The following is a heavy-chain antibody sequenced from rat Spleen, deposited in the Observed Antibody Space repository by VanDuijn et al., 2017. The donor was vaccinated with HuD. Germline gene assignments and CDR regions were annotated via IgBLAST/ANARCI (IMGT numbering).Heavy chain of an antibody. CDR2: MWNDGDT. D-gene: IGHD1-12*02. CDR1: GFSLTRNH. CDR3: ARDHGSYYPFAY. J-gene: IGHJ3*01. Sequence: QVQLKESGPGLVQPSQTLSLTCTVSGFSLTRNHVHWVRQPPGKGLEWMGIMWNDGDTSYNSALKSRLRISRDTSKSQVFLKMNSLQTEDTATYYCARDHGSYYPFAYWGQGTLVTVSS. V-gene: IGHV2-32*01.